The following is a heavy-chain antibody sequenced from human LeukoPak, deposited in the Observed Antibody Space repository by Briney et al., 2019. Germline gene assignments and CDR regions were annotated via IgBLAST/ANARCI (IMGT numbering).Heavy chain of an antibody. J-gene: IGHJ4*02. CDR1: GFTFSSYA. D-gene: IGHD3-22*01. CDR2: ISYDGSNK. V-gene: IGHV3-30*01. CDR3: ARDPNYYDSSGYYY. Sequence: PGRSLRLSCAASGFTFSSYAMHWVRQAPGKGLEWVAVISYDGSNKYYADSVKGRFTISRDNSKNTLYLQMNSLRGEDTAVYYCARDPNYYDSSGYYYWGQGTLVTVSS.